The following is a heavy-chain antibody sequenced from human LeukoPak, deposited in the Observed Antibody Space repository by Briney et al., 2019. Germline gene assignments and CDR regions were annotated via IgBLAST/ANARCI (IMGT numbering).Heavy chain of an antibody. CDR2: ISLRGLT. V-gene: IGHV4-4*02. J-gene: IGHJ4*02. CDR1: GGSISGTNW. D-gene: IGHD1-26*01. Sequence: SGCLSLTCGVSGGSISGTNWWSWGRQPPGQGLEWIGEISLRGLTNYTPSLRGRPTMALKASKNHVSLNLTSVAAADTAVYYCSRESGPFSPFGFWGQGTLVSVHS. CDR3: SRESGPFSPFGF.